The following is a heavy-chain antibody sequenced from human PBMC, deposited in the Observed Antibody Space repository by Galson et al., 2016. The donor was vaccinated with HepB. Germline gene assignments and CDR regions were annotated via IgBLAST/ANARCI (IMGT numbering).Heavy chain of an antibody. V-gene: IGHV3-23*01. CDR2: ISGSGRIT. D-gene: IGHD2-15*01. CDR3: ARLFGGYIDY. J-gene: IGHJ4*02. CDR1: GFTFSSYA. Sequence: SLRLSCAASGFTFSSYAMLWVRQTPGKGLEWVSSISGSGRITYYADSVRGRFTISRNNSKSTLYLQMSSLRAEDTAVYYCARLFGGYIDYWGQGTLVTVSS.